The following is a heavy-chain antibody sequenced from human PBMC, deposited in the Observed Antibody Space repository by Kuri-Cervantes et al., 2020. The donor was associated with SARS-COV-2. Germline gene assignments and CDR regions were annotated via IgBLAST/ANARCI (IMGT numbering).Heavy chain of an antibody. CDR3: ARDKGGLYSYGSFDY. D-gene: IGHD5-18*01. V-gene: IGHV4-39*07. CDR1: GGSISSSSYY. J-gene: IGHJ4*02. CDR2: IYYSGRT. Sequence: SETLSLTCTVSGGSISSSSYYWGWIRQPPGKGLEWIGSIYYSGRTYYNPSLKSRVTISVDTSKNQFSLKLSSVTAADTAVYYCARDKGGLYSYGSFDYWGQGTLVTVSS.